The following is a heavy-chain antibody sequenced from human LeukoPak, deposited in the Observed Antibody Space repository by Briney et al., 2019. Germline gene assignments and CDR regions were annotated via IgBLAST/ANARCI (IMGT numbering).Heavy chain of an antibody. V-gene: IGHV4-34*01. CDR2: INHSGST. Sequence: SETLSLTCAVYGGSFSGYYWSWIRQPPGKGLEWIGEINHSGSTNYNPSLKSRVTISVDTSKNQFSLKLSSVTAADTAVYYCVRGRHCSSTSCFFDYWGQGTLVTVSS. CDR1: GGSFSGYY. CDR3: VRGRHCSSTSCFFDY. D-gene: IGHD2-2*01. J-gene: IGHJ4*02.